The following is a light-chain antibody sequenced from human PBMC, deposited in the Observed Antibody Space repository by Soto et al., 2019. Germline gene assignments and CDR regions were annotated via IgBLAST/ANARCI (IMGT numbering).Light chain of an antibody. V-gene: IGLV2-23*01. CDR3: SSDEGRSTSV. CDR1: SSDDGSYNL. J-gene: IGLJ2*01. Sequence: QSALTQPASVSGSPGQSITISCTGTSSDDGSYNLVSWYQQYPGKAPKLMIYEDDERPSGVSNRFSGSKSGNTASLTISGRKAEEEADYYFSSDEGRSTSVLGGGPKLPVL. CDR2: EDD.